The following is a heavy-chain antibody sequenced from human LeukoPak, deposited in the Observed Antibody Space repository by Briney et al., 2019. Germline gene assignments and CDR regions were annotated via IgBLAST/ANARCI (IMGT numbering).Heavy chain of an antibody. Sequence: GGSLRLSCAASGFSFSDYYMSWIRQAPGKGLKWLSYISSRGSGIYYADSVKGRFTISRDNARDSLYLQVDSLRADGTAVYYCVRELGGSWTSFDQWGQGTLVTVSS. CDR2: ISSRGSGI. CDR3: VRELGGSWTSFDQ. V-gene: IGHV3-11*01. D-gene: IGHD2-15*01. J-gene: IGHJ5*02. CDR1: GFSFSDYY.